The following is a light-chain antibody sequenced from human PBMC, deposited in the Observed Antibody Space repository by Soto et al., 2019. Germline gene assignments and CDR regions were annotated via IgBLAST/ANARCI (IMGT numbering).Light chain of an antibody. V-gene: IGKV3D-15*01. Sequence: IVMPQSTPTLSVSPGERAALSCRASQSIRNNLAWYQQKPGQAPRLLIYGASTRATGIPARFSGSGSGTEFTLTISSLQSEDFAVYYCQQYNNWPAITFGQGTRLEI. CDR1: QSIRNN. CDR3: QQYNNWPAIT. CDR2: GAS. J-gene: IGKJ5*01.